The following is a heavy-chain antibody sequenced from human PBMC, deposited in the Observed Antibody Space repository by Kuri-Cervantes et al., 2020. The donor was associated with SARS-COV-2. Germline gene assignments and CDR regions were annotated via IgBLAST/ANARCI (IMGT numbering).Heavy chain of an antibody. J-gene: IGHJ4*02. V-gene: IGHV3-30*02. CDR3: AKVFVEILGYCSGGSCYFDY. D-gene: IGHD2-15*01. CDR1: GFTFSSYS. CDR2: IRYDGSNK. Sequence: GESLKISCAASGFTFSSYSMNWVRQAPGKGLEWVAFIRYDGSNKYYADSVKGRFTISRDNSKNTLYLQMNSLRAEDTAVYYCAKVFVEILGYCSGGSCYFDYWGQGTLVTVSS.